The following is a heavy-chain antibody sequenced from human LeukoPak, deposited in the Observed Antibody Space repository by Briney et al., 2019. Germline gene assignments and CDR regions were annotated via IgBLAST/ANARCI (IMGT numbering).Heavy chain of an antibody. CDR2: IDPSDSYT. V-gene: IGHV5-10-1*01. D-gene: IGHD2-2*01. J-gene: IGHJ4*02. CDR1: GYSFTRYW. CDR3: ARHTSVPSAPDY. Sequence: GESLKISCKGSGYSFTRYWISWVRQMPGKGLEWMGRIDPSDSYTNYSPSFQGHVTISADKSISTAYLQWSSLKASDTAMYYCARHTSVPSAPDYWGQGTLVTVSS.